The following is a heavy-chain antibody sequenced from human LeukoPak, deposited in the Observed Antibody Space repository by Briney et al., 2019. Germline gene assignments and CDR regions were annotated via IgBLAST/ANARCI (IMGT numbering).Heavy chain of an antibody. D-gene: IGHD3-9*01. Sequence: KPSETLSLTCTVSGGSISSHYWSWIRQPPGKGLEWIGYIYYSGSTNYNPSLKSRVTISVDTSKNQFSLKLSSVTAADTAVYYCARGYSYYDILPGYQIKGDNNWFDPWGQGTLVTVSS. J-gene: IGHJ5*02. CDR1: GGSISSHY. CDR2: IYYSGST. CDR3: ARGYSYYDILPGYQIKGDNNWFDP. V-gene: IGHV4-59*11.